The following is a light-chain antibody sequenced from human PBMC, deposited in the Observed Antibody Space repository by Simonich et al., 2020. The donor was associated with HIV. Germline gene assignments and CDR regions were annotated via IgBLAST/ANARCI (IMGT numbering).Light chain of an antibody. Sequence: EIVLTQSPATLSLSPGERATLSCRASQSVISYLAWYQQKPGQAPRLLIYDASNRATGIPARFSGSGSGTDFTLTISRLEPEDFAVYYCQHYGSSPPYTFGQGTKLEIK. CDR1: QSVISY. CDR2: DAS. V-gene: IGKV3-20*01. J-gene: IGKJ2*01. CDR3: QHYGSSPPYT.